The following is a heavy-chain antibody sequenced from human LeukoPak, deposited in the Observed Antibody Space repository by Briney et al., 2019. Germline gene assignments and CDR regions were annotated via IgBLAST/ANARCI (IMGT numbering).Heavy chain of an antibody. V-gene: IGHV3-48*02. Sequence: GGSLGLSCAASGFTFSTYSMNWVRQAPGKGLEWVSYISGSSETIYYADSVKGRFTISRDNAKNSLYLQMNSLRDEDTAVYYCASTPPTAGLTTIGVGSDYWGQGTLVTVSS. D-gene: IGHD4-11*01. CDR2: ISGSSETI. CDR3: ASTPPTAGLTTIGVGSDY. J-gene: IGHJ4*02. CDR1: GFTFSTYS.